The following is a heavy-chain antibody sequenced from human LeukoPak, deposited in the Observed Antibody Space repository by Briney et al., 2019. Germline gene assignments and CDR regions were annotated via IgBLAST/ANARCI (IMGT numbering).Heavy chain of an antibody. CDR2: ISSGSGGHI. D-gene: IGHD3-10*01. Sequence: GGSLRLSCAASGVTFSSYAMSGLRQAPGKGLEWISSISSGSGGHILYVDSVKGRFTISRDNANNSLYLQTDSLTAEDTAVYYRAKEFPSPIYGMDVWGQGTTVTVSS. CDR1: GVTFSSYA. J-gene: IGHJ6*02. CDR3: AKEFPSPIYGMDV. V-gene: IGHV3-21*01.